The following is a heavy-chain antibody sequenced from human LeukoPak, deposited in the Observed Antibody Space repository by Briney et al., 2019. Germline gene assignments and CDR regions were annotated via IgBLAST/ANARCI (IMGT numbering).Heavy chain of an antibody. Sequence: SETLSLTCAVSGGSISSSNWWSWVRQPPGKGLEWIGEIYHSGSTNYNPSLKSRVTISVDKSKNQFSLKLSSVTAADTAVYYCSSSYYYDSSGYSSSWGQGTLVTVSS. D-gene: IGHD3-22*01. CDR1: GGSISSSNW. J-gene: IGHJ4*02. CDR3: SSSYYYDSSGYSSS. V-gene: IGHV4-4*02. CDR2: IYHSGST.